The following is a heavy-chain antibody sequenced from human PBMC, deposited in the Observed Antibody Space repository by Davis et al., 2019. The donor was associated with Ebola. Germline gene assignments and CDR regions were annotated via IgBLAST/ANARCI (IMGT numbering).Heavy chain of an antibody. CDR2: IDQDGSEE. J-gene: IGHJ6*02. CDR3: ARNPRLMEV. CDR1: GFTFSNYW. Sequence: GESLKISCAASGFTFSNYWMSWVRQAPGKGLEWVASIDQDGSEERYVDSVKGRFTISRDNAKNSLYLQMNSLRAEDTAVYYCARNPRLMEVWGRGTTVIVSS. V-gene: IGHV3-7*03.